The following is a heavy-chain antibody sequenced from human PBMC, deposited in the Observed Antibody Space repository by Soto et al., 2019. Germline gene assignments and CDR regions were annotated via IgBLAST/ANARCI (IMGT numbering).Heavy chain of an antibody. CDR3: ARVGFWYNWNVTPLRWFDP. V-gene: IGHV1-18*01. Sequence: ASVKVSCKASGYTFTSYAISWVRQAPGQGLEWMGWIIPYNGNANYAQKLQGRVTMTTDTSTSTAYMELRSLRSDDTAVYYCARVGFWYNWNVTPLRWFDPWGQRTLVTVSS. J-gene: IGHJ5*02. CDR2: IIPYNGNA. CDR1: GYTFTSYA. D-gene: IGHD1-1*01.